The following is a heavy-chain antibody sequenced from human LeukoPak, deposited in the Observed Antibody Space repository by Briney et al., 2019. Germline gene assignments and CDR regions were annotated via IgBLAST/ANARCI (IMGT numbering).Heavy chain of an antibody. J-gene: IGHJ4*02. V-gene: IGHV3-48*03. Sequence: GGSLRLSCAASGFSFSSYEMNWVRQAPGKGLEWVSYIRSSGSTTYYAGSVKGRFTISRDNAKDSLYLQMNSLRAEDTAVYYCVRVGNSLNYFDCWGQGTLVTVSS. CDR1: GFSFSSYE. CDR2: IRSSGSTT. CDR3: VRVGNSLNYFDC. D-gene: IGHD3-16*01.